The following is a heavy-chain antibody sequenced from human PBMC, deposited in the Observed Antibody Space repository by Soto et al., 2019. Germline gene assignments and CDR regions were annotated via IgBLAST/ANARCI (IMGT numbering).Heavy chain of an antibody. CDR2: ISYDGSKT. V-gene: IGHV3-30-3*01. CDR3: ARDPGDYSNYGFYYYGMDV. CDR1: GFTFSRYT. D-gene: IGHD4-4*01. J-gene: IGHJ6*02. Sequence: GGSLRLSCAASGFTFSRYTMQWVRQAPGKGLEWVAVISYDGSKTHFTDSVKGRFTISRDNSKNTLHLQMNSLRAEDTAVYYCARDPGDYSNYGFYYYGMDVWGQGTTVTVSS.